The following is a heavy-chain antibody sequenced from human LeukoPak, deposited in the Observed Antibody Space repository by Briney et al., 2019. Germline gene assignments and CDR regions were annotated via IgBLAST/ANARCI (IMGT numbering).Heavy chain of an antibody. CDR2: IIPIFGTA. V-gene: IGHV1-69*13. D-gene: IGHD3-22*01. CDR1: GYTFTSYG. J-gene: IGHJ4*02. Sequence: SVKVSCKASGYTFTSYGISWVRQAPGQGLEWMGGIIPIFGTANYAQKFQGRVTITADESTSTAYMELSSLRSEDTAVYYCARTAGVLYDSSGYYLGYFDYWGQGTLVTVSS. CDR3: ARTAGVLYDSSGYYLGYFDY.